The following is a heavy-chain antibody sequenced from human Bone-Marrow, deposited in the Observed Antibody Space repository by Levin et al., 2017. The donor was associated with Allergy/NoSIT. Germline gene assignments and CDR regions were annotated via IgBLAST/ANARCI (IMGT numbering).Heavy chain of an antibody. CDR1: GYTFTRSG. D-gene: IGHD1-26*01. CDR2: ISADKGNT. J-gene: IGHJ3*01. Sequence: ASVKVSCKASGYTFTRSGITWVRQAPGQGLECMGWISADKGNTYYAQKLQGRVTMTTDTSTSTAYMELTSLRSDDTAVYYCARWGAAGGVLDFWGQGTMVTVSS. CDR3: ARWGAAGGVLDF. V-gene: IGHV1-18*01.